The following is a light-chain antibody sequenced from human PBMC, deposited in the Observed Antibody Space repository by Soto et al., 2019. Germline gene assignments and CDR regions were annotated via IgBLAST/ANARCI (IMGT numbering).Light chain of an antibody. Sequence: DIQMTQSPSTLSASVGDRVTITCRASQNIRSWLAWYQQRPGKVPNLLIWDTSTLQSGVPSRFSGSGSGTEFTLTIASLQRDDFATYWCQQYDEYPLTFGGGTKVEHK. J-gene: IGKJ4*01. CDR2: DTS. V-gene: IGKV1-5*01. CDR1: QNIRSW. CDR3: QQYDEYPLT.